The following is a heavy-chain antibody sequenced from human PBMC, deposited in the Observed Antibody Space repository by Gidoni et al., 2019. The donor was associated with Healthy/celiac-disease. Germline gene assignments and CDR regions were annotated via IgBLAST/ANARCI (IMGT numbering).Heavy chain of an antibody. CDR3: ARGHSSSWTPSYYYYGMDV. V-gene: IGHV3-33*01. J-gene: IGHJ6*02. D-gene: IGHD6-13*01. CDR1: GFTFSSYV. CDR2: IWYDGSNK. Sequence: QVPLVESGGGVAQPGWSLRLSCAASGFTFSSYVLHWVRQASGKGLEWGAVIWYDGSNKYYADSVKGRFTISRDNSKNTLYLQMNSLRAEDTAVYYCARGHSSSWTPSYYYYGMDVWGQGTTVTVSS.